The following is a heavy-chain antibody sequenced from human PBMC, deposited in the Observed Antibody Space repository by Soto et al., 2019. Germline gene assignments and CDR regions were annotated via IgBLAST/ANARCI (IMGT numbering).Heavy chain of an antibody. CDR3: TGEVASGY. CDR2: ISRDGGTK. Sequence: GGSLRLSCAVSGFTVSTYGMHWVRQAPGKGLEWVAVISRDGGTKYYADSVKGRFTISRDSSRNTLFLAMNSLRGDDMAVYYCTGEVASGYWGQGT. D-gene: IGHD2-8*02. J-gene: IGHJ4*02. V-gene: IGHV3-30*03. CDR1: GFTVSTYG.